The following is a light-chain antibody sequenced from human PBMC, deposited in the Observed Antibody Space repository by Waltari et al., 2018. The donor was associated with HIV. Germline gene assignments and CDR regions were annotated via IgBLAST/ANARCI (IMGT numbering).Light chain of an antibody. CDR3: QQYNTSPWT. J-gene: IGKJ1*01. Sequence: MTQSPATLSASLGDRVTITCRASQSISSWLAWYQQKPGKAPNLLIYKASSLESGVPSRFSGSGSGTEFTLTISSLQPDDFATYYCQQYNTSPWTFGQGTKVEV. V-gene: IGKV1-5*03. CDR1: QSISSW. CDR2: KAS.